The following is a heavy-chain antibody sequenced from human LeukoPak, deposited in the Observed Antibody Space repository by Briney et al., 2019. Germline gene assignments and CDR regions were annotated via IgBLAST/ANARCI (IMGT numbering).Heavy chain of an antibody. Sequence: GGSLRLSCAASGFTFSSYGMPWVRQAPGKGLEWVSAISGSGGSTYYADSVKGRFTISRDNSKNTLYLQMNSLRAEDTAVYYCAKDTRRQGGGFDPWGQGTLVTVSS. V-gene: IGHV3-23*01. CDR3: AKDTRRQGGGFDP. CDR2: ISGSGGST. J-gene: IGHJ5*02. CDR1: GFTFSSYG. D-gene: IGHD3-3*01.